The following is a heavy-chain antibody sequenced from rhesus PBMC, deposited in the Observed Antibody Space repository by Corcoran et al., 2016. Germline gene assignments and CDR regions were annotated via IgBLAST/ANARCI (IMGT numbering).Heavy chain of an antibody. D-gene: IGHD3-16*01. V-gene: IGHV4-122*02. CDR1: GGSISSSHYY. J-gene: IGHJ4*01. CDR2: ISYSGST. Sequence: QVQLQESGPGLVKPSETLSLTCAVSGGSISSSHYYWSWIRQAPGKGLAWIGYISYSGSTSYNPSLKSRVTISRDTSKNQFSLKLSSVTAADTAVYYCARVGGGSYYSYYFDYWGQGVLVTVSS. CDR3: ARVGGGSYYSYYFDY.